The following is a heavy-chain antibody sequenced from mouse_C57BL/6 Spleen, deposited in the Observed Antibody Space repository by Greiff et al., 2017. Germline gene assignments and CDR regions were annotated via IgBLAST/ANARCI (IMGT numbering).Heavy chain of an antibody. D-gene: IGHD1-1*01. CDR3: ARGGYGSVDY. V-gene: IGHV1-42*01. J-gene: IGHJ2*01. CDR1: GYSFTGYY. Sequence: EVQLQQSGPELVKPGASVKISCKASGYSFTGYYMNWVKQSPEKSLEWIGEINPSTGGTTYNQKFKAKATLTVDKSSSTAYMQLKSLTSEDSAVYYCARGGYGSVDYWGQGTTLTVSS. CDR2: INPSTGGT.